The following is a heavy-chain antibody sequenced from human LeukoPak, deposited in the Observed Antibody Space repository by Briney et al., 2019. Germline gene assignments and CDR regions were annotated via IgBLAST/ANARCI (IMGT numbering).Heavy chain of an antibody. CDR1: GFTVSSNY. V-gene: IGHV3-53*01. Sequence: GGSLRLSCAASGFTVSSNYMSWVRQAPGKGLEWVSVIYSGGSTYYADSVKGRFTISRDNSKNTLYMQMNSLRAEDTAVYYCAKDAPGYSSLSTDAFDVWGQGTMVTVSS. CDR3: AKDAPGYSSLSTDAFDV. CDR2: IYSGGST. D-gene: IGHD5-18*01. J-gene: IGHJ3*01.